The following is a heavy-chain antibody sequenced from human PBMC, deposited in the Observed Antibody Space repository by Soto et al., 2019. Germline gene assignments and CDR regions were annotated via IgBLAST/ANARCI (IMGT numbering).Heavy chain of an antibody. V-gene: IGHV4-59*01. CDR1: GGSISSYY. CDR2: IYYSGST. D-gene: IGHD3-10*01. Sequence: PSETLSLTCTVSGGSISSYYWSWIRQPPGKGLEWIGYIYYSGSTNYNPSLKSRVTISVDTSKNQFSLKLSSVTAADTAGYYCVYGSGSPFDYWGQGTLVTVSS. CDR3: VYGSGSPFDY. J-gene: IGHJ4*02.